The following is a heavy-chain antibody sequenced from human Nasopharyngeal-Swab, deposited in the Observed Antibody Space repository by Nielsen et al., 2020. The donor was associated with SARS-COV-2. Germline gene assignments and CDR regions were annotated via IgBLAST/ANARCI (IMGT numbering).Heavy chain of an antibody. CDR1: AFTFSSYG. Sequence: GGSLRLSCAASAFTFSSYGMHWVRQAPGKGLEWVAVIWYDGSNKYYADSVKGRFTISRDNSKNPLYLQMNSLRAEDTAVYYCARDSIAARLDPWGQGTLVTVSS. CDR2: IWYDGSNK. J-gene: IGHJ5*02. V-gene: IGHV3-33*01. CDR3: ARDSIAARLDP. D-gene: IGHD6-6*01.